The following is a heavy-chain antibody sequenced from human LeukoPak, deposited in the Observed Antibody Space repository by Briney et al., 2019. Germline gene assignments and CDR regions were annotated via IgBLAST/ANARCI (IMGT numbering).Heavy chain of an antibody. CDR1: GYTFTRYA. Sequence: ASVKVSCKASGYTFTRYAINWLRQAPGQGLEWMGWINMYTANPAYAQGFTERFVFSLDTSVTTAYLQISNLKTEATAVYYCARHDNDDDFDYWGQGTLVTVSS. J-gene: IGHJ4*02. CDR3: ARHDNDDDFDY. CDR2: INMYTANP. D-gene: IGHD3-16*01. V-gene: IGHV7-4-1*02.